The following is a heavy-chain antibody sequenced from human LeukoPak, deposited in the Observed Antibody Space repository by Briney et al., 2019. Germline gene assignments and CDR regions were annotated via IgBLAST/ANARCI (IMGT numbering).Heavy chain of an antibody. V-gene: IGHV3-30*04. J-gene: IGHJ4*02. CDR1: GFTFSSYA. CDR3: AREGSLDYGEYSYYFDY. Sequence: GGSLRLSCAASGFTFSSYAMHWVRQAPGKGLEWVAVISYDGSNKYYADCVKGRFTISRDNSKNTLYLQMNSMRAEDTAVYYCAREGSLDYGEYSYYFDYWGQGTLVTVSS. CDR2: ISYDGSNK. D-gene: IGHD4-17*01.